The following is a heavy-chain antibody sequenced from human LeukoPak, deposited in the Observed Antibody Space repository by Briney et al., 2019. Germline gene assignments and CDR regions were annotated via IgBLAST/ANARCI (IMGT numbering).Heavy chain of an antibody. CDR1: GGTLSSVT. V-gene: IGHV1-69*16. CDR2: IIPILGST. CDR3: ARGYDVGDYVPYTY. D-gene: IGHD4-17*01. J-gene: IGHJ4*02. Sequence: SVKVSCKVSGGTLSSVTITWVRKAPGQGLEWMGGIIPILGSTNYAQKFQGRVTNTADDSTSTAYMEVTSLTSDDTAVYYCARGYDVGDYVPYTYWGQGTLDIVSS.